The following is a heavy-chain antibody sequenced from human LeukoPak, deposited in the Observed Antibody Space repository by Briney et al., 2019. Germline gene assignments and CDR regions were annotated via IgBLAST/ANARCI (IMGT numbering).Heavy chain of an antibody. CDR3: PRGPVDTAMARAFNI. J-gene: IGHJ3*02. Sequence: PSETLSLTCAVYGGSFSGYYWSWIRQPPGKGLEWIGEINHSGSTNYNPSLKSRVTISVDTSKNQFSLKLSSVTAADTAVYYCPRGPVDTAMARAFNIWGQGTMVTVSS. CDR2: INHSGST. V-gene: IGHV4-34*01. D-gene: IGHD5-18*01. CDR1: GGSFSGYY.